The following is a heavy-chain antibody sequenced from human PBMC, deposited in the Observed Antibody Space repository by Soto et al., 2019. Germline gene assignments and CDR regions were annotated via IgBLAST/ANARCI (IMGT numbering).Heavy chain of an antibody. CDR1: GFTFSTYG. CDR3: ARDRVTFSGSPPRY. V-gene: IGHV3-30*03. D-gene: IGHD3-22*01. J-gene: IGHJ4*02. Sequence: QVQLVEAGGGVVQPGRSLRLSCAASGFTFSTYGVHWVRQAPGKGLEWVAGISYEGSNKYYADSVKGRFTISRDNSKNTLSLQKNSLRSEDRDVYYCARDRVTFSGSPPRYWGQGTLVTVST. CDR2: ISYEGSNK.